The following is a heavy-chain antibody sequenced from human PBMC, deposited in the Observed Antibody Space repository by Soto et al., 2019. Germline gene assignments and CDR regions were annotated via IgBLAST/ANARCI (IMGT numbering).Heavy chain of an antibody. CDR1: GGSFSGYY. CDR3: ARYYDFWSGSYYYYMDV. D-gene: IGHD3-3*01. CDR2: INHSGST. Sequence: PSETLSLTCAFYGGSFSGYYWSWIRQPPGKGLEWIGEINHSGSTNYNPSLKSRVTISVDTSKNQFSLKLSSVTAADAAVYYCARYYDFWSGSYYYYMDVWGKGTTVTVSS. V-gene: IGHV4-34*01. J-gene: IGHJ6*03.